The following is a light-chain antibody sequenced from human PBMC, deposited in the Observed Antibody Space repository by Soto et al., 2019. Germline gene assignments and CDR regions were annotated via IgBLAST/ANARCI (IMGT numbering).Light chain of an antibody. CDR1: QIISDW. V-gene: IGKV1-5*01. CDR2: DAS. Sequence: DVFTITCRASQIISDWLAWFQLKPGKAPKLLIYDASSLESGVPSRFSGSGSGTEFTLTISSLQTEDFAAYYCQQYSSYWTFGQGTKVDI. J-gene: IGKJ1*01. CDR3: QQYSSYWT.